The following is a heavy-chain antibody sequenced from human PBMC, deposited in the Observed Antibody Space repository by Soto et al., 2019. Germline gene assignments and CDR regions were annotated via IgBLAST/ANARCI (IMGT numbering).Heavy chain of an antibody. CDR1: GYTFTSYD. J-gene: IGHJ5*02. Sequence: ASVKVSCKASGYTFTSYDINWVRQATGQGLEWMGWMNPYNGNTNYAQKLQGRVTMTTDTSTSTAYMELRSLRSDDTAVYYCARDIVVVPATNWFDPWGQRTLVTVSS. D-gene: IGHD2-2*01. CDR3: ARDIVVVPATNWFDP. V-gene: IGHV1-18*01. CDR2: MNPYNGNT.